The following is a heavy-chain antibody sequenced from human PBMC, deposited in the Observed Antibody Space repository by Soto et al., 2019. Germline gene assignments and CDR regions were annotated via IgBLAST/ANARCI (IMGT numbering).Heavy chain of an antibody. J-gene: IGHJ5*02. CDR3: ARVPPVQLEPNGDNWFDP. V-gene: IGHV1-69*13. CDR1: GGTFSSYA. Sequence: ASVKVSCKASGGTFSSYAISWLRQAPGQGLEWMGGIIPIFGTANYAQKFQGRVTITADESTSTAYMELSSLRSEDTAVYYCARVPPVQLEPNGDNWFDPWGQGTLVTVS. D-gene: IGHD1-1*01. CDR2: IIPIFGTA.